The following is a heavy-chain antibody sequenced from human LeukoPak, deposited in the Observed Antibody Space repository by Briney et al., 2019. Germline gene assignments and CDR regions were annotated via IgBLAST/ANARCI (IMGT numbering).Heavy chain of an antibody. J-gene: IGHJ6*02. CDR1: SGSMSNSNYY. CDR2: IFYSGST. V-gene: IGHV4-39*07. CDR3: ARAPSESQSMMRGIIIDYYGMDV. Sequence: SETLSLTCTVSSGSMSNSNYYWGWIRQPPGKGLEWIGSIFYSGSTYYNPSLKSRVTIFDDTSKNQFSLKLNSVTAADTAVYYCARAPSESQSMMRGIIIDYYGMDVWGQGTTVTVSS. D-gene: IGHD3-10*01.